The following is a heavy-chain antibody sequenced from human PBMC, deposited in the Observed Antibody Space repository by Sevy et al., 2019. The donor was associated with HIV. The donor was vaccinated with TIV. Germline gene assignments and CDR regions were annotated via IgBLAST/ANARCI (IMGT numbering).Heavy chain of an antibody. V-gene: IGHV3-43*01. J-gene: IGHJ6*02. CDR2: ISWDGGST. D-gene: IGHD6-13*01. CDR1: GFTFDDYT. Sequence: GGSLRLSCAASGFTFDDYTMHWVRQAPGKGLEWVSLISWDGGSTYYADSVKGRFTISRDNSKNSLYLQMNSLRTEDTALYYCAKSGIAAAGTPDYYYYGMDVWGQRTTVNVSS. CDR3: AKSGIAAAGTPDYYYYGMDV.